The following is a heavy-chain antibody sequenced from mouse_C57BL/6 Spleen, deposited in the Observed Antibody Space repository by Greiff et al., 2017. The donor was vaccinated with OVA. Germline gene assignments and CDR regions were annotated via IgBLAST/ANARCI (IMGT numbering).Heavy chain of an antibody. V-gene: IGHV1-82*01. J-gene: IGHJ2*01. CDR1: GYAFSSSW. D-gene: IGHD2-1*01. Sequence: QVQLQQSGPELVKPGASVKISCKASGYAFSSSWMNWVKQRPGKGLEWIGRIYPGDGDTNYNGKFKGKATLTADKSSSTAYMQLSSLTSEDSAVYFCARSGYYGNYVWGQGTTLTVSS. CDR3: ARSGYYGNYV. CDR2: IYPGDGDT.